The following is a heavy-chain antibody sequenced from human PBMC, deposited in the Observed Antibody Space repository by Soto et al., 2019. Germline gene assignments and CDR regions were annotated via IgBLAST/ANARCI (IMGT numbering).Heavy chain of an antibody. D-gene: IGHD6-6*01. V-gene: IGHV3-73*01. J-gene: IGHJ4*02. Sequence: EVQLVESGGGLVQPGGSLKLSCAASGFTFSGSDVHWVRQASGKGLEWVGRIKTRTKSYTTTYTASLKGRFTISRDDSKNTAYLQMNSLKTEDTAVYYCTASAAPWDVGGYWGQGTLVTVSS. CDR3: TASAAPWDVGGY. CDR1: GFTFSGSD. CDR2: IKTRTKSYTT.